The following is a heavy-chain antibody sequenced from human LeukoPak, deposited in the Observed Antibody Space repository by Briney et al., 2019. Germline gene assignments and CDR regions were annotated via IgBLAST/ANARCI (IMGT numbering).Heavy chain of an antibody. CDR3: ARVLRKQYDHVWGTYATDALDI. V-gene: IGHV1-8*01. CDR2: MNPNNGNT. Sequence: GASVKVSCKASGYTFTSYDINWVRQATGQGLEWMGWMNPNNGNTGYVQKFQGRVTMTRNTSISTAYMELSSLRSEDTAVYYCARVLRKQYDHVWGTYATDALDIWGQGTLISVSS. CDR1: GYTFTSYD. J-gene: IGHJ3*02. D-gene: IGHD3-16*01.